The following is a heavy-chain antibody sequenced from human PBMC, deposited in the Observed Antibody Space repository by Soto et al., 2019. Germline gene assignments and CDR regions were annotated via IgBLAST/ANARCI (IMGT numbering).Heavy chain of an antibody. D-gene: IGHD3-10*01. Sequence: EVQLLESGGGFIHPGGSLRLSCAASGFSFSSFAMNWVRQAPGKGLEWVSSISGSADSTFYADSVKGRFTISRDNSKIRLYLQIYSLRAEATDVYYCAKTRGAMIYYIPFYGMDVWGQGATVTVSS. J-gene: IGHJ6*02. CDR3: AKTRGAMIYYIPFYGMDV. CDR2: ISGSADST. V-gene: IGHV3-23*01. CDR1: GFSFSSFA.